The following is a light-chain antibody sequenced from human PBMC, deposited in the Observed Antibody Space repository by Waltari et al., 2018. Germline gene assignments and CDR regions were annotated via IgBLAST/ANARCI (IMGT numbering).Light chain of an antibody. CDR2: ENN. J-gene: IGLJ2*01. CDR3: GTWDSSLSAEV. Sequence: QSVLTQPPSVSAAPGQKVTISCSGSRSNIGNNYVSWYQQLPGTAPKLLIYENNKRPSGIPDRFSGSKSGTSATLGITGLQTGDEADYYCGTWDSSLSAEVFGGGTKLTVL. CDR1: RSNIGNNY. V-gene: IGLV1-51*02.